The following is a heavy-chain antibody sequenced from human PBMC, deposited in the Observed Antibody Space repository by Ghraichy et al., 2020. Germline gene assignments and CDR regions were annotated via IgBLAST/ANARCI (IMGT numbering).Heavy chain of an antibody. D-gene: IGHD1-26*01. V-gene: IGHV3-23*01. Sequence: GSLRLSCAASGFTFSSYAMSWVRQAPGKGLQWVSAIGGSGGSTYYADSVKGRFTISRDNSKNTLYLQMNSLRAEDTAVYYCAKVRTGSYYYLDSWGQGTLVTVSS. CDR3: AKVRTGSYYYLDS. CDR2: IGGSGGST. J-gene: IGHJ4*02. CDR1: GFTFSSYA.